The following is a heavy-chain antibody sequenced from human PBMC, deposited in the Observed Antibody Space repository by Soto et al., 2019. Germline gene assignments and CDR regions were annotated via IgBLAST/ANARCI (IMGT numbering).Heavy chain of an antibody. V-gene: IGHV3-23*01. CDR1: GFTFSSYA. J-gene: IGHJ4*02. D-gene: IGHD3-22*01. Sequence: EVQLLESGGGLVQPGGSLRLSCAASGFTFSSYAMSWVRQAPGKGLEWVSAISGSGGSTYYADSVKGRFTISRDNSKNTRYLQMNSLRAEDTAVYYCAKDQGITIIVVVIPYYFDYWGQGTLVTVSS. CDR3: AKDQGITIIVVVIPYYFDY. CDR2: ISGSGGST.